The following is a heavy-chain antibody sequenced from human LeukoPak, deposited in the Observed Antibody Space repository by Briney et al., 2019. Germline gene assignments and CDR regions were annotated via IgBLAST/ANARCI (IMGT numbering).Heavy chain of an antibody. D-gene: IGHD3-16*02. CDR1: GFTFSSYA. CDR2: ISGSGGST. J-gene: IGHJ4*02. V-gene: IGHV3-23*01. CDR3: AKADTNYDYVWGSYRRGPFFDY. Sequence: PGGSLRLSCATSGFTFSSYAMSWVRQAPGKGLEWVSAISGSGGSTYYADSVKGRFTISRDNSKNTLYLQMNSLRAEDTAVYYCAKADTNYDYVWGSYRRGPFFDYWGQGTLVTVSS.